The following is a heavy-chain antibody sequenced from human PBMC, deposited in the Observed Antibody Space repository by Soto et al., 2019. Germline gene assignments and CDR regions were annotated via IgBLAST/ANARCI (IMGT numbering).Heavy chain of an antibody. J-gene: IGHJ6*02. CDR3: ARRRDTAMARRGGGMDV. Sequence: QLQLQESGPGLVKPSETLSLTCTVSGGSISSSSYYWGWIRQPPGKRLEWIGSIYYSGSTYYNPSLKSRVTISVDTSKNQFSLKLSSVTAADTAVYYCARRRDTAMARRGGGMDVWGQGTTVTVSS. V-gene: IGHV4-39*01. CDR2: IYYSGST. CDR1: GGSISSSSYY. D-gene: IGHD5-18*01.